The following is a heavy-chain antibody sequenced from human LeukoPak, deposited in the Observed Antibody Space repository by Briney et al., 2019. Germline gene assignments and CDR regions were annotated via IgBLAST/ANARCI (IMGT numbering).Heavy chain of an antibody. J-gene: IGHJ2*01. CDR1: GGSISSYY. Sequence: SETLSLTCTVSGGSISSYYWSWIRQTPGKGLEWIGDIYYSGSTKYNPSLMSRVTISVDTSKNQFSLRLTSVTAADTAVYYCARGSPLDWYFDLWGRGTLVSVSS. V-gene: IGHV4-59*01. CDR2: IYYSGST. CDR3: ARGSPLDWYFDL.